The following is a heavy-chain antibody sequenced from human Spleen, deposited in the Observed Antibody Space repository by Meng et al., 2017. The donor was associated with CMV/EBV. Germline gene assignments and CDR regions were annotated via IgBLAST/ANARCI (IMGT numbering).Heavy chain of an antibody. V-gene: IGHV3-7*01. Sequence: GESLKISCAASGFTFSSYWMSWVRQAPGKGLEWVANIKQDGSEKYYVDSVKGRFTISRDNAKNSLYLQMNSLRAEDTAVYYCASGRSGVADYWGQGTTVTVSS. CDR2: IKQDGSEK. D-gene: IGHD3-10*01. CDR1: GFTFSSYW. J-gene: IGHJ4*03. CDR3: ASGRSGVADY.